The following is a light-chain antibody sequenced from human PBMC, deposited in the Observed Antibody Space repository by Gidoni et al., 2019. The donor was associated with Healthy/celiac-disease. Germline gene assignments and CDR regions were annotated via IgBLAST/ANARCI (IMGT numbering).Light chain of an antibody. CDR2: KAS. J-gene: IGKJ5*01. Sequence: IPLTHSPSTLAASVGDRVTITCRASQSISSWLAWYQQKPGKAPKILIYKASSLESGVPSRFSGSGYGTEFTLTISSLQPDDFATYYCQQYNSYPITFGQGTRLEIK. CDR1: QSISSW. CDR3: QQYNSYPIT. V-gene: IGKV1-5*03.